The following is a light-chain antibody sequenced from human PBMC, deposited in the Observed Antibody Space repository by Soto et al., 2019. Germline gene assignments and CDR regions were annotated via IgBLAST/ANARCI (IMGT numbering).Light chain of an antibody. Sequence: QSVLTQPPSASGTPGQRVTISCSGSSSNIGSKTVNWYQELPGTAPKLLIYSNNRRPSGVPDRFSGSKSGTSASLAISGLQSEDEADYYCAAWDDSLNYVFGTGTKLTVL. V-gene: IGLV1-44*01. CDR3: AAWDDSLNYV. CDR1: SSNIGSKT. CDR2: SNN. J-gene: IGLJ1*01.